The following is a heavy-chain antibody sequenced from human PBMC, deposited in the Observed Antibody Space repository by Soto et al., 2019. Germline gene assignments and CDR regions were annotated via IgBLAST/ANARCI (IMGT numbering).Heavy chain of an antibody. Sequence: PGGSLRLSCAASGFTFSSYAMSWVRQAPGKGLEWVSAISGSGGSTYYADSVKGRFTISRDNSKNTLYLQMNSLRAEDTAVYYCARVRYGGNSNYFDYWGQGTLVTVSS. CDR1: GFTFSSYA. V-gene: IGHV3-23*01. D-gene: IGHD2-21*02. CDR3: ARVRYGGNSNYFDY. CDR2: ISGSGGST. J-gene: IGHJ4*02.